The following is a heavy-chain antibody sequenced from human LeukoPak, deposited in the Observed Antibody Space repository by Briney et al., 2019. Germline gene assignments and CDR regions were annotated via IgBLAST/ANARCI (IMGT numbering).Heavy chain of an antibody. CDR2: ISSNGGST. CDR1: GFTFSSYA. Sequence: SGGSLRLSCAASGFTFSSYAMHWVRQAPGKGLEYVSAISSNGGSTYYADSVKGRFTISRDNSKNTLYLQMNSLRAEDTAVYYCAKDPRGGNSVYVYWGQGTLVTVSS. CDR3: AKDPRGGNSVYVY. J-gene: IGHJ4*02. V-gene: IGHV3-64*04. D-gene: IGHD4-23*01.